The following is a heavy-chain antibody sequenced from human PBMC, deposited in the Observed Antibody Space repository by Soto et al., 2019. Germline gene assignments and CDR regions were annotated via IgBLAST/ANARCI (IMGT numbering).Heavy chain of an antibody. Sequence: QVQLQESGPGLVRPSETLSLTCTVSAASISSYYWTWIWQPPGKGLEWIGHMYNSEDTKYNPSLKRRVTMSVDTSKNQFSLKLRSVTAADTAIYYCVRHATARHGNAEDWYFDLWGRGTLVTVSS. CDR3: VRHATARHGNAEDWYFDL. J-gene: IGHJ2*01. CDR1: AASISSYY. V-gene: IGHV4-59*08. D-gene: IGHD2-21*02. CDR2: MYNSEDT.